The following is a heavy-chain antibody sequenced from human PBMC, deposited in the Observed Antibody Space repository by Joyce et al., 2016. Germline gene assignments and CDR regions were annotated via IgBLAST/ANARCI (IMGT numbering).Heavy chain of an antibody. V-gene: IGHV4-34*01. CDR3: ARVLEYYYYGLDV. D-gene: IGHD1-26*01. CDR1: GGSFSGYY. J-gene: IGHJ6*02. CDR2: INNSGST. Sequence: QVQLQQWGAGLLKPSETLSLTCAVYGGSFSGYYWNWNRQPPGKGLEWIGQINNSGSTSYNPSLKSRVSISLDTSKKQFSLKLSSVTAADTAVYYCARVLEYYYYGLDVWGQGTTVTVSS.